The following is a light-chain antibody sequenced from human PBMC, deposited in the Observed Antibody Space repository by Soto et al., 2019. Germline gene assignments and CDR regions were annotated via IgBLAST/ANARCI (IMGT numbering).Light chain of an antibody. V-gene: IGKV3-20*01. CDR1: QSLTSTY. CDR3: QYFVDSVSWT. CDR2: GAS. Sequence: DIVLTQSPGTVSLSAGERATLSCRAIQSLTSTYLAWYQQKPGQAPRLLISGASSRAIGITDRFIGSGSGTGFTLAITRLEPEDFAVYYCQYFVDSVSWTCGQGTMVEIK. J-gene: IGKJ1*01.